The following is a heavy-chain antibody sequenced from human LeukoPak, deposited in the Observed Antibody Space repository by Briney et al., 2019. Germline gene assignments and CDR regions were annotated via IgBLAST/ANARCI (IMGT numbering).Heavy chain of an antibody. CDR2: IYSGGST. CDR1: GFTVSSNY. CDR3: AREMLAYCGGDCYDY. V-gene: IGHV3-66*02. J-gene: IGHJ4*02. D-gene: IGHD2-21*01. Sequence: GGSLRLSCAASGFTVSSNYMSWVRQAPGKGLEWVSVIYSGGSTYYADSVKGRFTISRDNSKNTLYLQMNSLRAEDTAVYYCAREMLAYCGGDCYDYWGQGTLVTVSS.